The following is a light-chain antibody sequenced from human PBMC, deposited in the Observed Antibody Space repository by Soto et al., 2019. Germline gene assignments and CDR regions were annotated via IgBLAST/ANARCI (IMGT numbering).Light chain of an antibody. CDR3: QQYHNWPPRGT. V-gene: IGKV3-15*01. J-gene: IGKJ1*01. Sequence: EIVMTQSPATLSVSPGERATLSCRASQSVSSNLAWYQQKPGQAPRLLIYGASTRATGIPARFSGSGSGTEFTLTISSLQSEDFAVYYCQQYHNWPPRGTIGQGTKVEIK. CDR2: GAS. CDR1: QSVSSN.